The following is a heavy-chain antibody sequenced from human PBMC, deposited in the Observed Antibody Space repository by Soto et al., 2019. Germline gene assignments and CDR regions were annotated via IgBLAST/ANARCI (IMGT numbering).Heavy chain of an antibody. CDR2: INPNSGGT. Sequence: ASVKVSCKASGYTFTGYYMHWVRQAPGQGLEWMGRINPNSGGTNYAQKFQGWVTMTRDTSISTAYMELSRLRSDDTAVYYCARDRGIAAAGTHYYYGMDVWGQGTTVTVSS. V-gene: IGHV1-2*04. D-gene: IGHD6-13*01. J-gene: IGHJ6*02. CDR1: GYTFTGYY. CDR3: ARDRGIAAAGTHYYYGMDV.